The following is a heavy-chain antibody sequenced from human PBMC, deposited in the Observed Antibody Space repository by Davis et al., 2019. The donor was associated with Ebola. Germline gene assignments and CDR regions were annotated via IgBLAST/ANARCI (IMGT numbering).Heavy chain of an antibody. V-gene: IGHV3-23*03. D-gene: IGHD3-3*01. CDR3: ARSGLSFGVVKYHYGMDV. CDR1: VITFSSYA. J-gene: IGHJ6*04. CDR2: IYSGGST. Sequence: GESLKISCTDSVITFSSYAMTWVRQAPGKGLEWVSVIYSGGSTYYADSVKGRFTISRDNSKNTLNLQMNSLRAEDTAVYYCARSGLSFGVVKYHYGMDVWGKGTTVTVSS.